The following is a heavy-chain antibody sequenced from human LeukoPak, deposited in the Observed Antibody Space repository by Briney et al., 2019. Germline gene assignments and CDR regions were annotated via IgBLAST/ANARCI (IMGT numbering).Heavy chain of an antibody. V-gene: IGHV4-4*02. CDR2: IYHSGST. D-gene: IGHD2-2*01. Sequence: PSETLSLTCAVSGGSISSSNWWSWVRQPPGKGLEWIGEIYHSGSTNYNPSLKSRVTISVDKPKNQFSLKLSSVTAADTAVYYCARLYCSSTSCYRDVGAFDIWGQGTMVTVSS. CDR3: ARLYCSSTSCYRDVGAFDI. J-gene: IGHJ3*02. CDR1: GGSISSSNW.